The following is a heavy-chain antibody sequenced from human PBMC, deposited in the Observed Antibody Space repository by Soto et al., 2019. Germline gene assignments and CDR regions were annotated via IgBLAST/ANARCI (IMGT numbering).Heavy chain of an antibody. CDR2: ISYDGTNK. CDR3: AGGYGLTYFDY. J-gene: IGHJ4*02. CDR1: GFTFSSYG. Sequence: QVQLVESGGGVVQLGRSLRLSCAASGFTFSSYGMHWVRQAPGKGLEWVAVISYDGTNKYYADSVKGRFTISRDNSKNTLYLQMNSLRAEDTAVYYCAGGYGLTYFDYWGQGTLVTVSS. D-gene: IGHD1-1*01. V-gene: IGHV3-30*03.